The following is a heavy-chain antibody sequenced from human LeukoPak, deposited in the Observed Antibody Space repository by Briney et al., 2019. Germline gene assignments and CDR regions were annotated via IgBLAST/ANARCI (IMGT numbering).Heavy chain of an antibody. J-gene: IGHJ4*02. CDR2: IYPGDSDI. CDR3: ARHFGYTGYDGDY. V-gene: IGHV5-51*01. Sequence: GESLKISCKGSGYSFTNYWIAWVRQMPGKGLEWMGIIYPGDSDIRYSPSFQGQVTISADKSISTAYLQWGSLKASDTAMYYCARHFGYTGYDGDYWGQGTLVTVSS. D-gene: IGHD5-12*01. CDR1: GYSFTNYW.